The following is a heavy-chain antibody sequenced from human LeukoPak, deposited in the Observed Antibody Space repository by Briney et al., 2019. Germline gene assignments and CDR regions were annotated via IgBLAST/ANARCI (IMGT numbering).Heavy chain of an antibody. V-gene: IGHV3-23*01. CDR1: GFTFSSYA. CDR2: ITGTSAGT. Sequence: GGSLRLSCAASGFTFSSYAISWFRQAPGKGLEWVSSITGTSAGTYYTYSVKGRFTISRDNSKNTLYLQMNSLRAEDTAVYYCAKRIAVAGFDYWGQGTLVTVSS. D-gene: IGHD6-19*01. J-gene: IGHJ4*02. CDR3: AKRIAVAGFDY.